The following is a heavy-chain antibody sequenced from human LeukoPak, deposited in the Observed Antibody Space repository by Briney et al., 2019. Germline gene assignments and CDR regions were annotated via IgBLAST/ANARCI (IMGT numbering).Heavy chain of an antibody. CDR3: AKDLYGDYVVDY. D-gene: IGHD4-17*01. CDR2: ISGSGGST. Sequence: HTGGSLRLSCAASGFTFSSYAMNWVRQAPGKGLEWVSGISGSGGSTYYADSVKGRFTISRDNSKNTLSLQMTSLRAEDTAVYYCAKDLYGDYVVDYWGQGTLVTVSS. CDR1: GFTFSSYA. J-gene: IGHJ4*02. V-gene: IGHV3-23*01.